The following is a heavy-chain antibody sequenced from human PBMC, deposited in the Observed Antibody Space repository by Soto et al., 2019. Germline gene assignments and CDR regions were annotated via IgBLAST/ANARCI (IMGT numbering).Heavy chain of an antibody. D-gene: IGHD3-22*01. CDR3: ASGDPDYYASPGVSDI. Sequence: PETLSLTCAVSGGSISNFYWSWIRQSPGRGLEWIGYISNTGNTHYDPSLKGRFTIALDASKNQFSLKLTSVTAADTAVYFCASGDPDYYASPGVSDIWGQGTMVTVSS. CDR1: GGSISNFY. J-gene: IGHJ3*02. CDR2: ISNTGNT. V-gene: IGHV4-59*01.